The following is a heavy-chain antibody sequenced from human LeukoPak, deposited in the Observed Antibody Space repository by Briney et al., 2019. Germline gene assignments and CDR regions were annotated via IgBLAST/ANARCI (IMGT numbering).Heavy chain of an antibody. CDR3: AKDGGEYYDILTGYYPRLYYMDV. V-gene: IGHV3-23*01. D-gene: IGHD3-9*01. J-gene: IGHJ6*03. CDR1: GFTVSSYY. CDR2: IIGSGGST. Sequence: GGSLRLSCAASGFTVSSYYMNWVRQAPGKELEWVSAIIGSGGSTYYADSVKGRFTISRDNSNHTLYLQMNSLRAEETAVYYCAKDGGEYYDILTGYYPRLYYMDVWGKGATVTMSS.